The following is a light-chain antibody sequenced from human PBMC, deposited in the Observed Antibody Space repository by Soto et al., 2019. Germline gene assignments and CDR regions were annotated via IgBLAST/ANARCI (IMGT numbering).Light chain of an antibody. CDR1: QSVSGNN. CDR3: QQYASFKT. J-gene: IGKJ1*01. CDR2: GAS. V-gene: IGKV3-20*01. Sequence: EIVLTQSPGTLSLSPGERATLSCRASQSVSGNNLAWYQQKPGQAPRLLIHGASSRAYGIPDRFSGSGSGTDFTLTISRLEPEDFAVYYCQQYASFKTFGQGTKVEIK.